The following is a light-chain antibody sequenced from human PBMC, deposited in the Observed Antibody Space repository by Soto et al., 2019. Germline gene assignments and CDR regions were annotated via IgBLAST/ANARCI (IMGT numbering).Light chain of an antibody. J-gene: IGKJ4*01. CDR2: GAS. Sequence: PATLSVSPGERATLSCRASQNVNSHLAWYQQKPGRAPRLLVHGASTRATDIPARFSGSGSGTEFTLTISSLQSEDFVVYYCQQYNDWPLTFGGGTKVDIK. CDR1: QNVNSH. V-gene: IGKV3D-15*01. CDR3: QQYNDWPLT.